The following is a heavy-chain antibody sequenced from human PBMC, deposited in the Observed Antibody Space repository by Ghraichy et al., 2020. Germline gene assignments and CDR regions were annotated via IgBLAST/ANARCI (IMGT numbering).Heavy chain of an antibody. V-gene: IGHV1-18*04. Sequence: ASVKVSCKASGYTFTSYGISWVRQAPGQGLEWMGWISAYNGNTNYAQKLQGRVTMTTDTSTSTAYMELRSLRSDDTAVYYCARDRNMVAPGGYMDVWGKGTTVTVSS. J-gene: IGHJ6*03. CDR2: ISAYNGNT. CDR1: GYTFTSYG. D-gene: IGHD1-14*01. CDR3: ARDRNMVAPGGYMDV.